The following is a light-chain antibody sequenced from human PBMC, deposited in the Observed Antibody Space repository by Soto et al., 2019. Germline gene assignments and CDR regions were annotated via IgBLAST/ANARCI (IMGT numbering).Light chain of an antibody. CDR3: CSYAGFSSFV. J-gene: IGLJ1*01. Sequence: QSVLTQPASVSGSAGQSITISCTGTSSDVGGYNFVSWYRQSPGEVPKLIIYEGGKRPSGVSSRFSGSKSGNTASLTISGLQAEDEADYYCCSYAGFSSFVLGTGTKVTVL. CDR1: SSDVGGYNF. CDR2: EGG. V-gene: IGLV2-23*03.